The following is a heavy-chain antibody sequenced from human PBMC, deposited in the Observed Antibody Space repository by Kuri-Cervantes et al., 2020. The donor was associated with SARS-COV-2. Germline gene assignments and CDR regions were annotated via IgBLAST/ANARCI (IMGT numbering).Heavy chain of an antibody. CDR1: GFLFSASA. CDR3: AKDGSTPQDAWIQLWIGTNYYMDV. J-gene: IGHJ6*03. D-gene: IGHD5-18*01. V-gene: IGHV3-73*01. Sequence: ETLSLTCEVSGFLFSASAIHWVRQGSGKWLEWVGRVRGKANNYATAYGASVKGRFTIPRDDSKNMAYLQMNSLKTEDTAVYYCAKDGSTPQDAWIQLWIGTNYYMDVWGKGTTVTVSS. CDR2: VRGKANNYAT.